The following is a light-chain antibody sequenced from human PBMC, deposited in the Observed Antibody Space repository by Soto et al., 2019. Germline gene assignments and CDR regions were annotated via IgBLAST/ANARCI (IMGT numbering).Light chain of an antibody. CDR1: SIDVGGYNY. CDR2: DVS. Sequence: QSALTQPASVSGSPGQSITISCTGTSIDVGGYNYVSWYQQHPGKAPKLMIYDVSNRPSGVSNRFSGSKSGNTASLTISGLQAEDEADYYCSSYTSSSTLLYVFGTGTKLNVL. CDR3: SSYTSSSTLLYV. V-gene: IGLV2-14*01. J-gene: IGLJ1*01.